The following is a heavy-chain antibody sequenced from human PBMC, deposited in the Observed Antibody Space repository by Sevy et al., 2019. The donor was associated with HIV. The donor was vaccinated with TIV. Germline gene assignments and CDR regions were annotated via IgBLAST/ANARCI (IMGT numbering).Heavy chain of an antibody. V-gene: IGHV3-48*02. CDR1: GFTFSSYS. J-gene: IGHJ3*02. Sequence: GGSLRLSCAASGFTFSSYSMNWVRQAPGKGLEWVSYISSSSSTIYYADSVKGRFTISRDNAKNSLYLQMNSLRDEDTAVYYCAGGMIVVVNDAFDIWGQGTMVTVSS. CDR3: AGGMIVVVNDAFDI. CDR2: ISSSSSTI. D-gene: IGHD3-22*01.